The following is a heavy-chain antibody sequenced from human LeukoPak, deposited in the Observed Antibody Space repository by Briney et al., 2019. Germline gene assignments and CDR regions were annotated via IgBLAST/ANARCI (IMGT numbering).Heavy chain of an antibody. D-gene: IGHD3-9*01. Sequence: SETLSLTCTVSGGSISSYYWSWIRQPAGKGLEWIGRIYTSGSTNYNPSLKSRVTMSVDTSKNQFSLKLSSVTAADTAVYYCARDEPHYYDILTGYSMNWFDPWGQGTLVTVSS. CDR3: ARDEPHYYDILTGYSMNWFDP. V-gene: IGHV4-4*07. CDR2: IYTSGST. J-gene: IGHJ5*02. CDR1: GGSISSYY.